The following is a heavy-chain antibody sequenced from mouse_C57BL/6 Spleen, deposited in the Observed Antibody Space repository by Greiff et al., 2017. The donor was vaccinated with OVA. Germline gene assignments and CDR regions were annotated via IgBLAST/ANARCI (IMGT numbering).Heavy chain of an antibody. Sequence: EVQGVESGAELVRPGASVKLSCTASGFNIKDDYMHWVKQRPEQGLEWIGWIDPENGDTEYASKFQGKATITADTSSNTAYLQLSSLTSEDTAVYYCTTRAQAGAYWGKGTLVTVSA. V-gene: IGHV14-4*01. J-gene: IGHJ3*01. CDR3: TTRAQAGAY. CDR1: GFNIKDDY. CDR2: IDPENGDT. D-gene: IGHD3-2*02.